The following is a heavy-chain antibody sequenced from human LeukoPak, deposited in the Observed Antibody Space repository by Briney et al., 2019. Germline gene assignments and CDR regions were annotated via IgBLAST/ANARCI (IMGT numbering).Heavy chain of an antibody. CDR3: ARDHYCSGGSCYYYYGMDV. CDR1: GYTFTSHG. CDR2: ISAYNGNT. V-gene: IGHV1-18*01. J-gene: IGHJ6*02. Sequence: ASVKVSCKASGYTFTSHGISWVRQAPGQGLEWMGWISAYNGNTNYAQKFQGRVTMTTDTSTSTAYMELRSLRSDDTAVYYCARDHYCSGGSCYYYYGMDVWGQGTTVTVSS. D-gene: IGHD2-15*01.